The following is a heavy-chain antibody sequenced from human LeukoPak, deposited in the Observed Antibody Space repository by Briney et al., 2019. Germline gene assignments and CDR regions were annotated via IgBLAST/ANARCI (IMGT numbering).Heavy chain of an antibody. Sequence: GGSLRLSCAASGFTFTSYDMHWVRQAPGKGLEWVALIWYDGSNTYYTDSVRGRFTISRDNSKSTLYLQMNSLRAGDTAIYYCAGDRKSGNFLGEFDHWGLGTLVTVSS. CDR3: AGDRKSGNFLGEFDH. CDR1: GFTFTSYD. CDR2: IWYDGSNT. V-gene: IGHV3-33*01. D-gene: IGHD1-26*01. J-gene: IGHJ5*02.